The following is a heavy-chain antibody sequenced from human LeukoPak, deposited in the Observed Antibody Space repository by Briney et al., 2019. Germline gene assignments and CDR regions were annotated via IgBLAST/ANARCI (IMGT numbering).Heavy chain of an antibody. CDR1: GFTFSSYA. D-gene: IGHD3-9*01. CDR2: ISGSGGST. Sequence: PGGSLRLSCAASGFTFSSYAMSWVRQAPGKGLEWVSAISGSGGSTYYADSVKGRFTISRDNSKNTLYLQMNSLRAEDTAVYYCAKESDILTPYYYYYGMDVWGQGTTVTVSS. CDR3: AKESDILTPYYYYYGMDV. V-gene: IGHV3-23*01. J-gene: IGHJ6*02.